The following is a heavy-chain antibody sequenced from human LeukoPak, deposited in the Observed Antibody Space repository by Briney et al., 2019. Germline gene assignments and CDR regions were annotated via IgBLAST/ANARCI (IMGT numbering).Heavy chain of an antibody. J-gene: IGHJ4*02. CDR2: ISTSSSYI. CDR1: GFTFSSYS. CDR3: ASEPKGTTVTPVDY. D-gene: IGHD4-11*01. V-gene: IGHV3-21*01. Sequence: GGSLRLSCAASGFTFSSYSMNWVRQAPGKGLEWVSSISTSSSYIYYTDSVKGRFTISRDNAKNSLYLQMNSLRAEDTAVYYCASEPKGTTVTPVDYWGQGTLVTVSS.